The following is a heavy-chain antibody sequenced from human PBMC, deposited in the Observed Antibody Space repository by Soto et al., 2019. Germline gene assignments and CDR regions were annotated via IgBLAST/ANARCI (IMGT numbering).Heavy chain of an antibody. D-gene: IGHD3-10*01. J-gene: IGHJ4*02. CDR2: IGGSGGGGAT. V-gene: IGHV3-23*01. CDR3: AKDQAGLSGGSGSPNLFDY. CDR1: GFTFSSYA. Sequence: PGGSLRLSCAASGFTFSSYAMSWVRQAPGKGLEWVSAIGGSGGGGATYYADSVKGQFTISRDNSKNTVFLQMNSLRAEDTAVYYCAKDQAGLSGGSGSPNLFDYWGQGTLVTVSS.